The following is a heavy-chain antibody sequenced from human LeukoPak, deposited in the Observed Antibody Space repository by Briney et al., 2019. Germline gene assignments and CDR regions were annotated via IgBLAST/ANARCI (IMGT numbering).Heavy chain of an antibody. CDR2: IYYSGST. CDR1: GGSISSSSYY. J-gene: IGHJ4*02. D-gene: IGHD2-2*02. Sequence: SETLSLTCTVSGGSISSSSYYWGWIRQPPGKGLEWIGSIYYSGSTYYNPSLKSRVTISVDTSKNQFSLKLSSVTAADTAVYYCARVPTNTFFDYWGQGTLVTVSS. V-gene: IGHV4-39*07. CDR3: ARVPTNTFFDY.